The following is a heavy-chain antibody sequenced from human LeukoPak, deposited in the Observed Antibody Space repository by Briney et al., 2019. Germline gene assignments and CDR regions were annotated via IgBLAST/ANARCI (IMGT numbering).Heavy chain of an antibody. V-gene: IGHV3-23*01. CDR2: ISGGGDVT. CDR1: DFNFITYA. J-gene: IGHJ4*02. D-gene: IGHD3-22*01. Sequence: GGSLRLSCAASDFNFITYAMSWVRQAPGKWLEWVSTISGGGDVTYYADSVKGRFTISRDNSKNTLYLQMISLRAEDTAVYSCARDNYDSSGPYYFDYWGQGTLVTVSS. CDR3: ARDNYDSSGPYYFDY.